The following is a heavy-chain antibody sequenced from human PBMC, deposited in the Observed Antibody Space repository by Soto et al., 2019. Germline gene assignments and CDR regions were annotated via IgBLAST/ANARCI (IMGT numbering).Heavy chain of an antibody. CDR2: ARNKANSYTT. CDR1: GFTFSDHY. Sequence: GGSLRLSCAASGFTFSDHYMDWVRQAPGKGLEWVGRARNKANSYTTEYAASVKGRFTISRDDSKNSLYLQMNSLKTEDTAVYYCAKVLTSSGGYYFDYWGQGTLVTVSS. J-gene: IGHJ4*02. CDR3: AKVLTSSGGYYFDY. V-gene: IGHV3-72*01. D-gene: IGHD3-16*01.